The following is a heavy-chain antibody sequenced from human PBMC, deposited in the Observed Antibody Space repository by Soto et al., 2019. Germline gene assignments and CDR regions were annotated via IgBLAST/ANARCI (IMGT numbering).Heavy chain of an antibody. J-gene: IGHJ4*02. CDR1: GFTFSRYG. D-gene: IGHD6-19*01. Sequence: GGSLRLSCAASGFTFSRYGMHWVRQAPGKGLEWVAVISYDGSNKYYADSVKGRFTISRDNSKNTLYLQMNSLRAEDTAVYYCAKGYSSGWYALPDYWGQGTLVTVSS. V-gene: IGHV3-30*18. CDR2: ISYDGSNK. CDR3: AKGYSSGWYALPDY.